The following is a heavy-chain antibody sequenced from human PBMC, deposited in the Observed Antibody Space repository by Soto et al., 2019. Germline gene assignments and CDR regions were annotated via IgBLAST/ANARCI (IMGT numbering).Heavy chain of an antibody. CDR1: GFTFSSYA. CDR2: ISYDGRNK. CDR3: ARARGGYYDSSGYYYDY. J-gene: IGHJ4*02. D-gene: IGHD3-22*01. Sequence: QVQLVESGGGVVQPGRSLRLSCAASGFTFSSYAMHWVRQAPGKGLEWVAVISYDGRNKYYADSVKGRFTISRDNSKTTLYLQMNSLRAEDTAAYYCARARGGYYDSSGYYYDYWGQGTLVTVSS. V-gene: IGHV3-30*04.